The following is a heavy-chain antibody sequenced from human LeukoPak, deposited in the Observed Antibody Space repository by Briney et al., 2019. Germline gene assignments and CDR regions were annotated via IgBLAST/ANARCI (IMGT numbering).Heavy chain of an antibody. CDR3: AINPGIAAAGTADY. V-gene: IGHV4-4*02. Sequence: SGTLSLTCAVSGGPISSSNWWSWVRQPPGKGLEWIGEIYHSGSTNYNPSLKSRVTISVDKSKNQFSLKLSSVTAADTAVYYCAINPGIAAAGTADYWGQGTLVTVSS. D-gene: IGHD6-13*01. CDR2: IYHSGST. J-gene: IGHJ4*02. CDR1: GGPISSSNW.